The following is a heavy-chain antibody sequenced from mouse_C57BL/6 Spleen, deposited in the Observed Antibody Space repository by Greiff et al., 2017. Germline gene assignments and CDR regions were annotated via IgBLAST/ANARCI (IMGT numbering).Heavy chain of an antibody. J-gene: IGHJ1*03. CDR3: ARYPDYYGSSYGYFDV. CDR1: GFTFSSYA. CDR2: ISDGGSYT. V-gene: IGHV5-4*03. Sequence: DVMLVESGGGLVKPGGSLKLSCAASGFTFSSYALSWVRPTPEKRLEWVATISDGGSYTYYPDNVKGRFTISRDNAKNNLYLQMSHLKSEDTAMYYCARYPDYYGSSYGYFDVWGTGTTVTVSS. D-gene: IGHD1-1*01.